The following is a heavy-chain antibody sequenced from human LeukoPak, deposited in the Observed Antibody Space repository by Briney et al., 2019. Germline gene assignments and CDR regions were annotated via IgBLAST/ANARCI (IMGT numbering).Heavy chain of an antibody. V-gene: IGHV4-4*07. Sequence: SETLSLTCTVSGGSINTHYWTWIRQPAGKGLEWIGRIYMSETTNYNPSLKSRVTMSVDKLRNQFSLKLSSVTAADTAVYYCARWAYSYDNSDSISGAHDHWGQGTLVTVSS. D-gene: IGHD3-22*01. J-gene: IGHJ4*02. CDR2: IYMSETT. CDR3: ARWAYSYDNSDSISGAHDH. CDR1: GGSINTHY.